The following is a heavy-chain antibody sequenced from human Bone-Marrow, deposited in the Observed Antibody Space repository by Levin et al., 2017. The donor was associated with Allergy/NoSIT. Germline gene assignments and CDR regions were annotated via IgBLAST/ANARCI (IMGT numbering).Heavy chain of an antibody. CDR3: ANPPLPGRVQGAVDY. D-gene: IGHD3-10*01. CDR1: GFTFSSYA. CDR2: ISGSGGST. Sequence: GESLKISCAASGFTFSSYAMSWVRQAPGKGLEWVSAISGSGGSTYYADSVKGRFTISRDNSKNTLYLQMNSLRAEDTAVYYCANPPLPGRVQGAVDYWGQGTLVTVSS. V-gene: IGHV3-23*01. J-gene: IGHJ4*02.